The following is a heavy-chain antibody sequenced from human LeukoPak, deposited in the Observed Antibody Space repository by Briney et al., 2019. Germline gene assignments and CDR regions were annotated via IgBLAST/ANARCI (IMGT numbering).Heavy chain of an antibody. CDR2: ISCSGGST. D-gene: IGHD4-17*01. CDR1: GFTFSSYS. CDR3: AKDRNYGDYGGLFDY. V-gene: IGHV3-23*01. J-gene: IGHJ4*02. Sequence: PGGSLRLSCAASGFTFSSYSMNWVRQAPGKGLEWVSAISCSGGSTYYADSVRGRFTISRDNSKRTLFLLMNSLRAEDTAVYYYAKDRNYGDYGGLFDYWGPGTLVTVSS.